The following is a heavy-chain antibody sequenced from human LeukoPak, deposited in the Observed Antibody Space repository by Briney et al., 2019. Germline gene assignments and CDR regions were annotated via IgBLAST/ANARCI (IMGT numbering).Heavy chain of an antibody. Sequence: PSETLSLTCTVSGGSINDIGFSHFWSWIRQPAGKGLEWIGRIYSDGSADYSPSLKSRVTISTDTSKNQFTLRLGSVTAADTALYYCAREFNFWGQGTLVTVSS. CDR2: IYSDGSA. CDR1: GGSINDIGFSHF. J-gene: IGHJ4*02. CDR3: AREFNF. V-gene: IGHV4-61*02.